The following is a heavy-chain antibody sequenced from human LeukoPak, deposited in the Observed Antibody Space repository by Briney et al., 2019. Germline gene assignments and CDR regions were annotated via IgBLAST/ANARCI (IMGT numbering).Heavy chain of an antibody. CDR1: GFTLSSYA. D-gene: IGHD3-10*01. Sequence: GGSLRLSCAASGFTLSSYAMSWVRRAPGKGLEGVSAISGRGGSTYSADYVKGRFTISRDNSTNTLYLQMNSLRAEDTAVYYCAKDHYYGSGGPLGYWGRGTLVTVSS. J-gene: IGHJ4*02. CDR3: AKDHYYGSGGPLGY. CDR2: ISGRGGST. V-gene: IGHV3-23*01.